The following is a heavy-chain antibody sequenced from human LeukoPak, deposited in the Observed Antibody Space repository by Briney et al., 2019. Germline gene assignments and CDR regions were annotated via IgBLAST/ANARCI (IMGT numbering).Heavy chain of an antibody. CDR2: IEGNGNRS. CDR1: GFTFSRFR. CDR3: ARNIDYDSFGP. Sequence: GGSLRLSCAASGFTFSRFRMHWVRQAPGKGLVWVSRIEGNGNRSTYADSVKGRFTISRDNAKNTLYLQMNSLRVEDTAVYYCARNIDYDSFGPWGQGTLVTVSS. V-gene: IGHV3-74*01. D-gene: IGHD5-12*01. J-gene: IGHJ5*02.